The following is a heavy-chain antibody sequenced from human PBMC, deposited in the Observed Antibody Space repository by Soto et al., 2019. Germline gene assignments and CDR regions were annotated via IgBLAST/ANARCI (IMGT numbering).Heavy chain of an antibody. V-gene: IGHV4-59*08. CDR1: GGSISSYY. CDR2: IYYSGST. D-gene: IGHD5-12*01. J-gene: IGHJ6*03. CDR3: ARANSGYDYFSYYYMDV. Sequence: QVQLQESGPGLVKPSETLSLTCTVSGGSISSYYWSWIRQPPGKGLEWIGYIYYSGSTNYTPSLKSRVTISVDTSKNQFSLKLSSVTAADTAVYYCARANSGYDYFSYYYMDVWGKGTTVTVSS.